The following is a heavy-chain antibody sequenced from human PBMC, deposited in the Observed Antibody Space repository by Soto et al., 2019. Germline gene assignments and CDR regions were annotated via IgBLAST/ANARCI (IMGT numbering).Heavy chain of an antibody. J-gene: IGHJ6*02. V-gene: IGHV1-69*13. CDR1: GGTFSSYA. CDR2: IIPIFGTA. Sequence: SVKVSCKASGGTFSSYAISWVRQAPGQGLEWMGGIIPIFGTASYAQKFQGRVTITADESTSTAYMELSSLRSEDTAVYYCAREWWDSGYDSQSYYYYYGMDVWGQGTTVTVSS. D-gene: IGHD5-12*01. CDR3: AREWWDSGYDSQSYYYYYGMDV.